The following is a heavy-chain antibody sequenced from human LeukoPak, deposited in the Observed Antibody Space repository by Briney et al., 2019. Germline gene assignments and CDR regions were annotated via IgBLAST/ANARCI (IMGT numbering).Heavy chain of an antibody. CDR1: GFTFTTYW. V-gene: IGHV3-7*01. D-gene: IGHD3-22*01. CDR2: INEDGSDK. Sequence: GGSLRLSCAASGFTFTTYWMTWGRQAPRKGLEWVANINEDGSDKNYLDSVKGRFTISRDNAKNSVYLQMNSLRADGTAVYYCARDPPHRFTMIERDSWGQGTLVTVSS. CDR3: ARDPPHRFTMIERDS. J-gene: IGHJ4*02.